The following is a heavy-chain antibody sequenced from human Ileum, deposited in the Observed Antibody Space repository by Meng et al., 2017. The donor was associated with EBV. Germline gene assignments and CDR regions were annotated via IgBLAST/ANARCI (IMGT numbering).Heavy chain of an antibody. CDR2: TNEDGGFT. CDR1: GFPFSHYW. V-gene: IGHV3-74*01. Sequence: EVQLVETGGALVQPWGSLRLSCATSGFPFSHYWMHWVRQVPGKGLVWVSRTNEDGGFTTYADSVRGRFTISRDNTKNILYLQMDSLRAEDTAVYFCSRDLAGPYDDWGQGTLVTVSS. J-gene: IGHJ4*02. CDR3: SRDLAGPYDD.